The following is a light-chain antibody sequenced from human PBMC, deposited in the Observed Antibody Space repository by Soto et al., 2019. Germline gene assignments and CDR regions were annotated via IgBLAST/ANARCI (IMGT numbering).Light chain of an antibody. J-gene: IGKJ4*01. Sequence: DIQMTQSPSTLSASVGDRVTITCRASQSISSWLAWYQQKPGKAPKLLIYDASSLESGVTSRFSGSGSGTEFTLTISSLQPDDFATYYCQQYNSYSPTVGGGTKVEIK. CDR1: QSISSW. V-gene: IGKV1-5*01. CDR3: QQYNSYSPT. CDR2: DAS.